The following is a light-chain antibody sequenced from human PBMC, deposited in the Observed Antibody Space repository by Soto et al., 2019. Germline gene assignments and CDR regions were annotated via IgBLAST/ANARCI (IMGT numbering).Light chain of an antibody. Sequence: SYELTQPPSVSVAPGKTARITCGGNNIGSKSVHGYQQKPGQAPVLVIYYDSDRPSGIPERFSGSNTGNTATLTISRVEAGDEADYYCQVWDSSSDQRVFGGGTKLTVL. CDR1: NIGSKS. J-gene: IGLJ2*01. V-gene: IGLV3-21*04. CDR3: QVWDSSSDQRV. CDR2: YDS.